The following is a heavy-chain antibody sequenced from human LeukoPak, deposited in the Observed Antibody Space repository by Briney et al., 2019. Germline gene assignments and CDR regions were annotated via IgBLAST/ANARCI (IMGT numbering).Heavy chain of an antibody. D-gene: IGHD3-9*01. Sequence: VASVKVSCKASGYTFTSYSISWVRQAPGQGLEWMGWISAYNGNTNYAQKLQGRVTMTTDTSTSTAYMELRSLRSDDTAVYYCARMILLLGDVLTVPPRGFDYWGQGTLVTVSS. CDR2: ISAYNGNT. CDR3: ARMILLLGDVLTVPPRGFDY. J-gene: IGHJ4*02. V-gene: IGHV1-18*01. CDR1: GYTFTSYS.